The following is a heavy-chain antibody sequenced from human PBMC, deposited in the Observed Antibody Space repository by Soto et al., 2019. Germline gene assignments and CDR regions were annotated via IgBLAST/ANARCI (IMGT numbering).Heavy chain of an antibody. CDR2: INHSGST. V-gene: IGHV4-34*01. CDR1: GGSFSGYY. J-gene: IGHJ4*02. D-gene: IGHD3-22*01. Sequence: ETLSLTCAVYGGSFSGYYGSWIRQPRGKGLEWIGEINHSGSTNYNPSLKSRVTISVDTSKNQFSLKLSSVTAADTAVYYCASLNYYDSSGYYYVVDYWGQGTLVTVSS. CDR3: ASLNYYDSSGYYYVVDY.